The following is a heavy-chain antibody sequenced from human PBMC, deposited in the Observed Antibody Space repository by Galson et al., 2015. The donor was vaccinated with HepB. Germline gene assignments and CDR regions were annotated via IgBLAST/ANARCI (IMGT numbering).Heavy chain of an antibody. V-gene: IGHV3-33*01. CDR1: GFTFSRYG. CDR2: KWYDGSNK. CDR3: ARASYSSFYDYVDS. Sequence: SLRLSCAASGFTFSRYGMHWVRQAPGKGLEWVAVKWYDGSNKYYVDVVEGRFTISRDNSKNTVYLQMNSLRAEDTAIYYCARASYSSFYDYVDSWGQGTLVTVSS. D-gene: IGHD3-22*01. J-gene: IGHJ4*02.